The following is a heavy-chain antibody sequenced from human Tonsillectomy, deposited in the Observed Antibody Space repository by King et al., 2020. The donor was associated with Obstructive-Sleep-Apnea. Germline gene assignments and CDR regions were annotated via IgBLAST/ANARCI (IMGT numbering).Heavy chain of an antibody. CDR3: ARASGYDPLSLDY. Sequence: VQLVQSGGGLVQPGGSLRLSCAASGFTVSDDYMSWVRQAPGKGLEWVSVIYFGGSTYYADSLKGRFTISSDNSKSTLYLRMDSLRVEDTAVYYCARASGYDPLSLDYWGQGTLVTVSS. J-gene: IGHJ4*02. CDR1: GFTVSDDY. CDR2: IYFGGST. V-gene: IGHV3-66*01. D-gene: IGHD5-12*01.